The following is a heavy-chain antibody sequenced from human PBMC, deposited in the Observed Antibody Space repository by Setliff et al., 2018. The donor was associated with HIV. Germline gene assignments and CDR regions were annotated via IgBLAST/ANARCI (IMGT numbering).Heavy chain of an antibody. Sequence: GSLRLSCTVSGFTFGDYTMSWVRQAPGKGLEWVGFIRSKTYGGTTEYAASVKGRFTISRDDSKSIAYLQMNSLKTEDTAVYYCTRVGPSSQPHYYWGQGALVTVSS. V-gene: IGHV3-49*04. CDR1: GFTFGDYT. J-gene: IGHJ4*02. CDR3: TRVGPSSQPHYY. CDR2: IRSKTYGGTT. D-gene: IGHD2-2*01.